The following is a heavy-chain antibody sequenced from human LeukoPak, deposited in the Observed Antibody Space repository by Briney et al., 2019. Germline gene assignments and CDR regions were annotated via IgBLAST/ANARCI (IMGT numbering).Heavy chain of an antibody. CDR3: AERGITMIGGV. D-gene: IGHD3-10*02. Sequence: AGSLTLSCAVSGFTFSSYEMNWVRQPPGKGLEWVSYISCSGTSIYYADSVKGRFIISRDYAKKSLFKQMNSLTADETAVYYCAERGITMIGGVWGKGTTVTIS. CDR2: ISCSGTSI. V-gene: IGHV3-48*03. J-gene: IGHJ6*03. CDR1: GFTFSSYE.